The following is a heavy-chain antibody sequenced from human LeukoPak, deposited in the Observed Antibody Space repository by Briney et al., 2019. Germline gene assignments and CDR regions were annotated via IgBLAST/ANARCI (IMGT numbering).Heavy chain of an antibody. CDR2: ISSSSDYI. CDR1: GFTFSTYN. J-gene: IGHJ3*02. Sequence: GGSLRLSCAASGFTFSTYNMNWVRQAPGKGLEWVSSISSSSDYIYYADSVKGRFTISRDNAKNSLYLQMNSLRAEDTAVYYCARSLVRGAFDIWGQGTMVTVSS. CDR3: ARSLVRGAFDI. V-gene: IGHV3-21*01. D-gene: IGHD1-26*01.